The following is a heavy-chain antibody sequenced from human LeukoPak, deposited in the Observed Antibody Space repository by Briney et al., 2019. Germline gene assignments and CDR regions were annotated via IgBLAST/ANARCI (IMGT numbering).Heavy chain of an antibody. V-gene: IGHV3-74*01. CDR3: ARGPNSNWSGLDF. Sequence: GGSLRLSCIASGFSFSGHWMHWARQLPGEGLVWVSRISPTVSTTSYADSVKGRFTVSRDNAKNTLYLQVNNLRAEDTAVYYCARGPNSNWSGLDFWGQGTLLTVSS. J-gene: IGHJ4*02. CDR2: ISPTVSTT. CDR1: GFSFSGHW. D-gene: IGHD6-6*01.